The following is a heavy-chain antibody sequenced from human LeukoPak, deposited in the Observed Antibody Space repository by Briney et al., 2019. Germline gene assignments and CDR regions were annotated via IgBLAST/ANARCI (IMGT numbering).Heavy chain of an antibody. D-gene: IGHD6-13*01. CDR3: AKDSSDSGIVAADFDS. V-gene: IGHV3-30*04. J-gene: IGHJ4*02. CDR1: GFTFSSYT. Sequence: GGSLRLSCAASGFTFSSYTIHWVRQAPGKGLEWVALISSDGSNKFYADSVKGRFTISRDNSKNTLYLQMNSLRAEDTAVYYCAKDSSDSGIVAADFDSWGQGTLVTVSS. CDR2: ISSDGSNK.